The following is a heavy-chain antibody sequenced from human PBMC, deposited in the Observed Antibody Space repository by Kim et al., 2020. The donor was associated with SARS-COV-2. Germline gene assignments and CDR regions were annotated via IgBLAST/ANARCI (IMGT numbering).Heavy chain of an antibody. CDR2: IDPSDSYT. J-gene: IGHJ5*02. Sequence: GESLKISCKGSGYSFTSYWIRWVRQMPGKGLEWMGRIDPSDSYTNYSTSFQGHVTISAEKSISTAYLQWSSLKASDTAMYYCARSGPGSYFLGFDPWGQGTLVTVSS. D-gene: IGHD3-10*01. CDR1: GYSFTSYW. CDR3: ARSGPGSYFLGFDP. V-gene: IGHV5-10-1*01.